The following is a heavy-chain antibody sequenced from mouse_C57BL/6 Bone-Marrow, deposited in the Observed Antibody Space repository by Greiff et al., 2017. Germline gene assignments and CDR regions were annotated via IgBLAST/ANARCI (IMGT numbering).Heavy chain of an antibody. J-gene: IGHJ1*03. Sequence: VQLQQSGPGLVAPSQSLSITCTVSGFSLTSYGVDWVRQPPGKGLEWLGVICGGGSTNYNSALMPSLSICKDNPKSQVFLKMNSLQTDDTAMYYCAKHGGYDYDGAWYFDVWGTGTTVTGSS. CDR2: ICGGGST. CDR1: GFSLTSYG. D-gene: IGHD2-4*01. V-gene: IGHV2-9*01. CDR3: AKHGGYDYDGAWYFDV.